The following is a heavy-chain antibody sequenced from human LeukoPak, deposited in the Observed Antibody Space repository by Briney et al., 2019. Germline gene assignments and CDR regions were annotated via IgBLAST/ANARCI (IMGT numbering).Heavy chain of an antibody. CDR2: TNPGDSDT. Sequence: GESLKISCKGSGYKFTSYWIGWVRQMPGKGLEWMGITNPGDSDTRYNPSFQGQVTISVDKSISTAYLQWSSLKASDTATYFCARGHVYNDYWGQGTPVTVSS. D-gene: IGHD1-1*01. V-gene: IGHV5-51*01. CDR1: GYKFTSYW. CDR3: ARGHVYNDY. J-gene: IGHJ4*02.